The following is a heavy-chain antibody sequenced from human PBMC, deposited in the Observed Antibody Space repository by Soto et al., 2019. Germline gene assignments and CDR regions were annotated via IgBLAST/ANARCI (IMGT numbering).Heavy chain of an antibody. J-gene: IGHJ2*01. D-gene: IGHD5-12*01. CDR1: GGSMSSYY. CDR3: ARAQYSGYDFWYFDL. Sequence: SETLSLTCTVSGGSMSSYYWNWIRQPPGKGLEWIGYSYYSGIVNYNPSLKSRVTISVDTSRNQFSLKLSSVTAAGTAVFYCARAQYSGYDFWYFDLWGRGTLVTVSS. V-gene: IGHV4-59*01. CDR2: SYYSGIV.